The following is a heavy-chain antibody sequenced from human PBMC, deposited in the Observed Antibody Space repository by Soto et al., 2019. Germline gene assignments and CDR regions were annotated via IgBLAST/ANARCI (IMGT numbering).Heavy chain of an antibody. CDR2: ISGSGGST. J-gene: IGHJ4*02. CDR3: AKDLPCLRWCLPLDNY. Sequence: EVQLLESGGGLVQPGGSLRLSCAASGFTFSSYAMSWVRQAPGKGLEWVSAISGSGGSTYYADSVKGRFTISRDNSENTLYLQMNSLRAEDTAVYYCAKDLPCLRWCLPLDNYWGQGTLVTVSS. V-gene: IGHV3-23*01. D-gene: IGHD2-21*01. CDR1: GFTFSSYA.